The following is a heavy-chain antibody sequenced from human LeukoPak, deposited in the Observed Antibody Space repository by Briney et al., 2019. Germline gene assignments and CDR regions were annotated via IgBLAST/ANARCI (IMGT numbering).Heavy chain of an antibody. CDR2: INPNSGGT. Sequence: ASVKVSCKASGYTFTGYYMHWVRQAPGQGLEWIGWINPNSGGTNYAQKFQGGVTMTRDTPISTAYMELSRLRSDDTAVYYCARRYDILTGPLGGYDYWGQGTLVTVSS. V-gene: IGHV1-2*02. D-gene: IGHD3-9*01. CDR3: ARRYDILTGPLGGYDY. J-gene: IGHJ4*02. CDR1: GYTFTGYY.